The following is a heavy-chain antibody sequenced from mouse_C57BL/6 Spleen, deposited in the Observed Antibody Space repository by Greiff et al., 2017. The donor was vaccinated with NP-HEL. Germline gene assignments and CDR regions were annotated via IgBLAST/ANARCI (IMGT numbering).Heavy chain of an antibody. J-gene: IGHJ1*03. V-gene: IGHV14-4*01. CDR2: IDPENGDT. D-gene: IGHD1-1*01. Sequence: EVQLQESGAELVRPGASVKLSCTASGFNIKDDYMHWVKQRPEQGLEWIGWIDPENGDTEYASKFQGKATITADTSSNTAYLQLSSLTSEDTAVYYCTKGYGTDWYFDVWGTGTTVTVSS. CDR1: GFNIKDDY. CDR3: TKGYGTDWYFDV.